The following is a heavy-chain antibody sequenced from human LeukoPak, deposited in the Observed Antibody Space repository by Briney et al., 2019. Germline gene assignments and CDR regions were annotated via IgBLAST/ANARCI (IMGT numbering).Heavy chain of an antibody. D-gene: IGHD3-10*01. V-gene: IGHV3-30*18. J-gene: IGHJ3*02. CDR1: GFTFSSYG. CDR3: AKSITMVRGVRDAFDI. Sequence: GRSLRLSCAASGFTFSSYGMHWVRQAPGKGLEWVAVISYDGSNKYYADSVKGRFTISRDNSKNTLYLQMNSLRAEDTAVYYCAKSITMVRGVRDAFDIWGQGTMVTVSS. CDR2: ISYDGSNK.